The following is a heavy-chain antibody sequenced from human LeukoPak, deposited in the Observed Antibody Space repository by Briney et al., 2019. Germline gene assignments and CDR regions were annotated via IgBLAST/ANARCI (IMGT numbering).Heavy chain of an antibody. CDR3: ASVTLGYFQH. V-gene: IGHV4-4*07. Sequence: SETLSLTCTVSGGSISSYYWSWIRQPAGKGLEWIGRIDTSGNTNYKPSLKSRVTMSVDTSKNQFSLKLSSVTAADTAVYYCASVTLGYFQHWGQGTLVTVSS. J-gene: IGHJ1*01. CDR2: IDTSGNT. CDR1: GGSISSYY. D-gene: IGHD3-16*01.